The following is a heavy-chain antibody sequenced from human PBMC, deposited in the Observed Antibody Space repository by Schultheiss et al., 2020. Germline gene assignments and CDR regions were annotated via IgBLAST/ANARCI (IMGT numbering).Heavy chain of an antibody. CDR3: AKDHKSGIAAAGMFLYGMDV. V-gene: IGHV4-59*12. CDR2: IYYSGST. D-gene: IGHD6-13*01. CDR1: GGSFSTYY. J-gene: IGHJ6*02. Sequence: SQTLSLTCAVYGGSFSTYYWSWIRQPPGKGLEWIGYIYYSGSTNYNPSLKSRVTISVDTSKNQFSLKLSSVTAADTAVYYCAKDHKSGIAAAGMFLYGMDVWGQGTTVTVSS.